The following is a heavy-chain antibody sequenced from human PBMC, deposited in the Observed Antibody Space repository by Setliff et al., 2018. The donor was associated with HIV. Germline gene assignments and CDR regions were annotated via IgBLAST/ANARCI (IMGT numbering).Heavy chain of an antibody. Sequence: SETLSLTCTASGASISGYYWTWIRQPPGKGLEWIGDIYYSGSTNYNPSLKSRVTISVDTSKNQFSLKLSSVTASDTAVYYCARVNRGAFDIWGQGTMVTVSS. D-gene: IGHD1-26*01. CDR3: ARVNRGAFDI. V-gene: IGHV4-59*01. J-gene: IGHJ3*02. CDR1: GASISGYY. CDR2: IYYSGST.